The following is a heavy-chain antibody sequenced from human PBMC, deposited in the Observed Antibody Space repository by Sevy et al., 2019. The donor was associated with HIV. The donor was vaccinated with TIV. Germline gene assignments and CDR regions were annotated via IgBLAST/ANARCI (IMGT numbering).Heavy chain of an antibody. Sequence: GGSLRLSCAASGFTFSTYAMGWVRQAPGKGLEWVSGISNSGGNIYYADSVKGRFTISRDNSKNTLYLQMNSLRAEDTAVYYCAKDGAPYCTGGICFPYWYFDLWGRSTLVTVSS. CDR3: AKDGAPYCTGGICFPYWYFDL. V-gene: IGHV3-23*01. J-gene: IGHJ2*01. D-gene: IGHD2-8*02. CDR2: ISNSGGNI. CDR1: GFTFSTYA.